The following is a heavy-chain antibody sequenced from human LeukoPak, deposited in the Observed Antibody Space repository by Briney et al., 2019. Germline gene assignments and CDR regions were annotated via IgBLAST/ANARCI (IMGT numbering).Heavy chain of an antibody. V-gene: IGHV3-9*01. Sequence: GRSLRLSCAASGFTFDDYAMHWVRQAPGKGLEWVSGISWNSGSIGYADSVKGRFTISRDNAKNSLYLQMNSLRAEDTAVYYCAKTGTPWYYFDYWGQGTLVTVSS. CDR3: AKTGTPWYYFDY. CDR1: GFTFDDYA. CDR2: ISWNSGSI. J-gene: IGHJ4*02. D-gene: IGHD6-13*01.